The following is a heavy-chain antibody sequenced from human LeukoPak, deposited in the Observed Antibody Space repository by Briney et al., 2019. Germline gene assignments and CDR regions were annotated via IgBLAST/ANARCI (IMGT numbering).Heavy chain of an antibody. CDR1: GGSISSGSYY. CDR3: ARVFDSSGWFSDY. CDR2: IYTSGST. D-gene: IGHD6-19*01. Sequence: SETLSLTCTVSGGSISSGSYYWSWIRQPAGKGLEWIGRIYTSGSTNYNPSLKSRVTISVDTSKNQFSLKLSSVTAADTAVYYCARVFDSSGWFSDYWGQGTLVTVSS. V-gene: IGHV4-61*02. J-gene: IGHJ4*02.